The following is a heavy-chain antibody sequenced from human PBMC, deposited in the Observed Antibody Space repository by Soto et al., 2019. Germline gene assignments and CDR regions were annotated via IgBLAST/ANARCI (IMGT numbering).Heavy chain of an antibody. CDR2: IHYSGTT. V-gene: IGHV4-39*01. J-gene: IGHJ6*02. CDR3: ARRLNYGSGRYGVDV. CDR1: GGSISSSSSY. D-gene: IGHD3-10*01. Sequence: QVQLQESGPGLVKPSETLSLTCTASGGSISSSSSYWSWFRQPPGKGLEWIGTIHYSGTTYYNPSLKSRVTINVDTSKNQFSLKLSSVTAADTAVYYCARRLNYGSGRYGVDVWGQGTTVTVSS.